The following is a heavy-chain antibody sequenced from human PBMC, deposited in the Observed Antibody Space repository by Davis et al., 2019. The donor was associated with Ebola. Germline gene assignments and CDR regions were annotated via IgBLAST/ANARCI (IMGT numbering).Heavy chain of an antibody. D-gene: IGHD3-16*01. CDR3: ARGLAPRGGEYYFDY. V-gene: IGHV4-34*01. CDR1: GGSFSGYY. CDR2: IYYSGST. Sequence: MPSETLSLTCAVYGGSFSGYYWSWIRQPPGKGLEWIGSIYYSGSTNYNPSLKSRVTISVDTSKNQFSLKLNSVTAADTAVYYCARGLAPRGGEYYFDYWGQGTLVTVSS. J-gene: IGHJ4*02.